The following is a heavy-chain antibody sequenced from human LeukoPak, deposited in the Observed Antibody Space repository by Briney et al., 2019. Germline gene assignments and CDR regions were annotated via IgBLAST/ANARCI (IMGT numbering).Heavy chain of an antibody. J-gene: IGHJ6*02. CDR2: IYYSGST. V-gene: IGHV4-39*01. D-gene: IGHD6-6*01. CDR3: ASYYSSSSRGHYYGMDV. CDR1: GGSISSSSYY. Sequence: SETLSLTCTVSGGSISSSSYYWGWIRQPPGKGLEWIGGIYYSGSTYYNPSLKSRVTISVDTSKNQFSLKLSSVTAADTAVYYCASYYSSSSRGHYYGMDVWGQGTTVTVSS.